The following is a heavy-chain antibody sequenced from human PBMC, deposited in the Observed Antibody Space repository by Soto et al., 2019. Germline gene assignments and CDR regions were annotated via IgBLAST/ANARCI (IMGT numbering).Heavy chain of an antibody. Sequence: QVQVVESGGGVVPPGGSLRLSCVVSGFTFTSYSMHWVRQAPGKGLEWVATFWYDASDKAYADSVEGRFTISRNPSRSTLFLQMDNLRAEDTAMYYWVFGAWNEYFFNYWGREILVTVSP. D-gene: IGHD3-10*02. CDR1: GFTFTSYS. V-gene: IGHV3-33*01. CDR2: FWYDASDK. CDR3: VFGAWNEYFFNY. J-gene: IGHJ4*02.